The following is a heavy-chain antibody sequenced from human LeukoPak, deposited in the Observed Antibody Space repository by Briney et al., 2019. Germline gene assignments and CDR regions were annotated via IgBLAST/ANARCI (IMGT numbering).Heavy chain of an antibody. V-gene: IGHV1-2*02. CDR3: ARDYYGSGSYYQLGY. J-gene: IGHJ4*02. CDR1: GYTFSSYG. Sequence: ASVKVSYKASGYTFSSYGISWVRQAPGQGLEWMGWINPNSGGTKYAQKFQGRVTMTRDTSITTVYMELSSLRSDDTAVYYCARDYYGSGSYYQLGYWGQGTLVTVSS. D-gene: IGHD3-10*01. CDR2: INPNSGGT.